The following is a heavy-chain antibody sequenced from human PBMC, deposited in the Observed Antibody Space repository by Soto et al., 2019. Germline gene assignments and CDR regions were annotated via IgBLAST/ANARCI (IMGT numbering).Heavy chain of an antibody. D-gene: IGHD3-22*01. Sequence: PSETLSLTCAVYGGSFSGYYRSWIRQPPGKGLEWIGEINHSGSTNYNPSLKSRVTISVDTSKNQFSLKLSSVTAADTAVYYCARGITLDDYYDSSGYYYDWGQGALVTVSS. CDR2: INHSGST. CDR3: ARGITLDDYYDSSGYYYD. V-gene: IGHV4-34*01. J-gene: IGHJ4*02. CDR1: GGSFSGYY.